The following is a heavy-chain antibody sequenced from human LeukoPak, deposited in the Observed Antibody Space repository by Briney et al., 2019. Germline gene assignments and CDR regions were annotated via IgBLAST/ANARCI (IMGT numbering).Heavy chain of an antibody. J-gene: IGHJ6*02. V-gene: IGHV3-30*18. D-gene: IGHD3-9*01. Sequence: GRSLRLSCAASGFTFSSYGMHWVRQAPGKGLEWVAVISYDGSNKYYADSVKGRFTISRDNSKNTLYLQMNSLRAEDTAVYYCAKVGDILTGHYHNYYYGMDVWGQGTTVTVSS. CDR3: AKVGDILTGHYHNYYYGMDV. CDR2: ISYDGSNK. CDR1: GFTFSSYG.